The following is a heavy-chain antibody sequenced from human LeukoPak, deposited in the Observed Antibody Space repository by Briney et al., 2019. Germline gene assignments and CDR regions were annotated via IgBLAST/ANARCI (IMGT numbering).Heavy chain of an antibody. D-gene: IGHD3-9*01. CDR2: ITSKGGSA. CDR3: VIVRGYFDSSGSDY. CDR1: GFTFSSYT. J-gene: IGHJ4*02. Sequence: GGSLRLSCSASGFTFSSYTIHWVRQAPGKGLEFVSAITSKGGSAYYADSVKGRFTISRDNSKNTVYLQMSSLRAEDTAVYYCVIVRGYFDSSGSDYWGQGTLVTVSS. V-gene: IGHV3-64D*06.